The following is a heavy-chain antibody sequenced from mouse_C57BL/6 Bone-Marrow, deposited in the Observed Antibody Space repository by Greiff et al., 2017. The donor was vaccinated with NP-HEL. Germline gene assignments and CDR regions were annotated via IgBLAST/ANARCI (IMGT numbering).Heavy chain of an antibody. V-gene: IGHV1-69*01. CDR3: ARGGAHYYAMDY. CDR2: IDPSDSYT. Sequence: VQLQQPGAELVMPGASVKLSCKASGYTFTSYWMHWVKQRPGQGLEWIGEIDPSDSYTNYNQKFKGKATLTVDKSYSTAYMQLSSLTSEDSAVYYCARGGAHYYAMDYWGQGTSVTVSS. J-gene: IGHJ4*01. CDR1: GYTFTSYW.